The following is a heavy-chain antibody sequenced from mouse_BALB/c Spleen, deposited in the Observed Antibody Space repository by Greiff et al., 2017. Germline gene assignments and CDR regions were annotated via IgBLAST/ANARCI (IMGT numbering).Heavy chain of an antibody. D-gene: IGHD2-4*01. V-gene: IGHV1S137*01. CDR3: ARVYYDYDDYAMDY. CDR1: GYTFTDYA. CDR2: ISTYYGDA. J-gene: IGHJ4*01. Sequence: VKLVESGAELVRPGVSVKISCKGSGYTFTDYAMHWVKQSHAKSLEWIGVISTYYGDASYNQKFKGKATMTVDKSSSTAYMELARLTSEDSAIYYCARVYYDYDDYAMDYWGQGTSVTVSS.